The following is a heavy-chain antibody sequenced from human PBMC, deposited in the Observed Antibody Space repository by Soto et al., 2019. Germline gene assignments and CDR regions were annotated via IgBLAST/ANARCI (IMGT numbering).Heavy chain of an antibody. CDR3: ARGEGAHYYGSGTYFTF. J-gene: IGHJ4*02. D-gene: IGHD3-10*01. V-gene: IGHV4-59*01. CDR1: GGSISIYY. CDR2: IYYSGST. Sequence: SETLSLTCTISGGSISIYYWSWIRQPPGKGLEWIGYIYYSGSTNYNPSLKSRVTISVDTSKSHFSLKLSSVTAADTAVYYCARGEGAHYYGSGTYFTFWGQGPLVTAPQ.